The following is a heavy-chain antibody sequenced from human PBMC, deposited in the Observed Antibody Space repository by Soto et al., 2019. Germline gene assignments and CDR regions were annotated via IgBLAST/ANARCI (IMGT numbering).Heavy chain of an antibody. Sequence: QVQLVESGGGVVQPGRSLSLSCAASGFSFSDYPMHWVRQAPGKGLEWVASISSTGMKEYYGDSVKGRLTISRDTSKNPLYLQMSSLRAEDTAVYYCARESWYSDSSGNYYSNYFDSWGQGTLVTVSS. CDR3: ARESWYSDSSGNYYSNYFDS. CDR2: ISSTGMKE. CDR1: GFSFSDYP. V-gene: IGHV3-30*04. D-gene: IGHD3-22*01. J-gene: IGHJ4*02.